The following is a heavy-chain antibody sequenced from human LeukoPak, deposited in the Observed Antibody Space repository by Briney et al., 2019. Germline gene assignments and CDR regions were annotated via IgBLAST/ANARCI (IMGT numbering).Heavy chain of an antibody. V-gene: IGHV3-7*01. CDR3: ARAPYGLDAFDI. CDR2: IKQDGSEK. CDR1: GFTFSSYW. J-gene: IGHJ3*02. D-gene: IGHD3-10*01. Sequence: GGSLRLSCAASGFTFSSYWLSWFGRAPGKGLEGVANIKQDGSEKYYVDSVKGRFAISRDNAKNSLYLQMNSLRAEDTAVYYCARAPYGLDAFDIWGQGTMVTVSS.